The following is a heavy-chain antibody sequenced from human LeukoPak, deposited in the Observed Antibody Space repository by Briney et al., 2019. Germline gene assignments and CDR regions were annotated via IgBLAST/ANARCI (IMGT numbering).Heavy chain of an antibody. CDR3: AKVGAVAAFPRDFDY. Sequence: PGGSLRPPCAASGFTFTSYAMSWVPHAPGKGLEWFSAIGGSGGGTYYADSVKGRFTISRDNSKNTLYLQMNSLRAEDTAVYYCAKVGAVAAFPRDFDYWGQGTLVTVSS. CDR1: GFTFTSYA. V-gene: IGHV3-23*01. D-gene: IGHD6-19*01. CDR2: IGGSGGGT. J-gene: IGHJ4*02.